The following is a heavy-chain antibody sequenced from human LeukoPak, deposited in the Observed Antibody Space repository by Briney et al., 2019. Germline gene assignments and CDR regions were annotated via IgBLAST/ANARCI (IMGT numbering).Heavy chain of an antibody. V-gene: IGHV1-69-2*01. CDR1: GYTFTDYY. J-gene: IGHJ4*02. D-gene: IGHD4-17*01. CDR2: VDPEDGET. CDR3: AGGDYFGGNY. Sequence: ASVKISCKVSGYTFTDYYMHWVQQAPGKGLEWMGLVDPEDGETIYAEKFQGRVTITADTSTDTAYMELSSLGSGDTAVYYCAGGDYFGGNYWGQGTLVTVSS.